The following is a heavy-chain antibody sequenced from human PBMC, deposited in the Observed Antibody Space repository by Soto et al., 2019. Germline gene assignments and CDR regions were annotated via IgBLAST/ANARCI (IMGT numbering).Heavy chain of an antibody. CDR3: ARGLIVVVPAAMGSYYYYGMDV. V-gene: IGHV1-69*02. J-gene: IGHJ6*02. D-gene: IGHD2-2*01. Sequence: VKVSCKASGGTFSSYTISWVRQAPGQGLEWMGRIIPILGIANYAQKFQGRVTITADKSTSTAYMELSSLRSEDTAVYYCARGLIVVVPAAMGSYYYYGMDVWG. CDR2: IIPILGIA. CDR1: GGTFSSYT.